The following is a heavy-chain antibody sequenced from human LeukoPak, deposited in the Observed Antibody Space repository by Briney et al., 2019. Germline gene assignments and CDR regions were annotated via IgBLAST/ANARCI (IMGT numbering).Heavy chain of an antibody. CDR1: GGSISSYY. Sequence: SETLSLTCTVSGGSISSYYWSWIRQPAGKGLEWIGRIYTSGSTNYNPSLKSRVTMSVDTSKNQFSLKLSSVTAADTAVYYCARGHRVNIVLMVYAIPSSAFDIWGQGTMVTVSS. V-gene: IGHV4-4*07. J-gene: IGHJ3*02. CDR2: IYTSGST. CDR3: ARGHRVNIVLMVYAIPSSAFDI. D-gene: IGHD2-8*01.